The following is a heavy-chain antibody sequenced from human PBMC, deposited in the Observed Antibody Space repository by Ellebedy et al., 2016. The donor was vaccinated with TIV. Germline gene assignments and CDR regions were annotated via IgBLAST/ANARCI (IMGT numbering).Heavy chain of an antibody. CDR1: GYRFNAYP. J-gene: IGHJ4*02. Sequence: AASVKVSCKTSGYRFNAYPMHWARQAPGRSLEWMGMIDPGNDKSKYRESLQGRVSFTTDISARTGFLELTNLTSDDTGVYFCANGNWNYAAHWGQGTLVTVSS. CDR3: ANGNWNYAAH. D-gene: IGHD1-7*01. CDR2: IDPGNDKS. V-gene: IGHV1-3*01.